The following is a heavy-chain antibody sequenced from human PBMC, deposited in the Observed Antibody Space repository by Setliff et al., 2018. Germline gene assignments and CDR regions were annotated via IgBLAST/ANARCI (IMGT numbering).Heavy chain of an antibody. J-gene: IGHJ3*02. V-gene: IGHV4-38-2*02. CDR3: VRDAGDGYGVDAYAGGGFDI. D-gene: IGHD4-17*01. Sequence: SETLSLTCAVSGSAISSGHYWGWIRQPPGKGLEWIGSFRPSGKTYYNPSLKSRVTISVDTSKKYFSLKLTSVTAADTAVYYCVRDAGDGYGVDAYAGGGFDIWGQGTVGTVSS. CDR2: FRPSGKT. CDR1: GSAISSGHY.